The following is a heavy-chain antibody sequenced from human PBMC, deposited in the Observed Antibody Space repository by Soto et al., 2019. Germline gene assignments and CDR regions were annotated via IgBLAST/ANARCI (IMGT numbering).Heavy chain of an antibody. J-gene: IGHJ4*02. Sequence: QVQLRESGPGLVEASGTLSLTCEVSTGSISSGNWWGWVRQPPGKGLEWIGEIYYTGATNYNPSLKSRITMTIDKSKDHFSLSLRSATAADTAVYYCARVFSSGSGWMYYFDFWGQGTLVSVSS. CDR3: ARVFSSGSGWMYYFDF. V-gene: IGHV4-4*02. CDR2: IYYTGAT. CDR1: TGSISSGNW. D-gene: IGHD6-25*01.